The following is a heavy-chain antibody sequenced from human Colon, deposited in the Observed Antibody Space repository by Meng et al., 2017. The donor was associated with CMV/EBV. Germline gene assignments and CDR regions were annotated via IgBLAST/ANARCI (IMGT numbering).Heavy chain of an antibody. CDR1: GYTFTGHY. D-gene: IGHD5-18*01. Sequence: ASVKVSCKASGYTFTGHYIHWLRQAPGQGLEWMGWISAYNGNTNYAQKLQGRVTMTTDTSTSTAYMELRSLRSDDTAVYYCARINTAGGFDYWGQGTLVTVSS. V-gene: IGHV1-18*04. CDR3: ARINTAGGFDY. CDR2: ISAYNGNT. J-gene: IGHJ4*02.